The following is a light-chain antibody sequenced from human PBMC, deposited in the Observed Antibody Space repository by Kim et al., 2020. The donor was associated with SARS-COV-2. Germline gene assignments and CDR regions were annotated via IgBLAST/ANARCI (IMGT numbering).Light chain of an antibody. J-gene: IGLJ3*02. Sequence: QTDTIACPGSNSNIGSNNVYWSQQLPGTAPKLLIYRNNQRPSGVPDRFSGSKSGTSASLAISGLRSEDEADYYCAAWDDSLSGSWVFGGGTQLTVL. CDR2: RNN. CDR1: NSNIGSNN. CDR3: AAWDDSLSGSWV. V-gene: IGLV1-47*01.